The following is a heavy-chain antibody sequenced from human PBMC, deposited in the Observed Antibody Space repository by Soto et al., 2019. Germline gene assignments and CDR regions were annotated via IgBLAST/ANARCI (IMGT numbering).Heavy chain of an antibody. J-gene: IGHJ5*02. V-gene: IGHV4-39*01. D-gene: IGHD3-10*01. CDR1: GGSISSRSYY. Sequence: SETLSLTCTVSGGSISSRSYYWGWIRQPPGKGLEWIGNIYYSGSTYYTPSLKSRVTISVDTSKNQFSLKLRSVTAADTAVYYCARAGSYPSDSEENWFDPWGQGTLVTVSS. CDR3: ARAGSYPSDSEENWFDP. CDR2: IYYSGST.